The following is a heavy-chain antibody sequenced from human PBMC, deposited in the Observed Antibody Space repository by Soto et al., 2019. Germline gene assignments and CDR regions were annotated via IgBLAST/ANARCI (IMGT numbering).Heavy chain of an antibody. V-gene: IGHV3-23*01. CDR2: ISGSGGST. Sequence: EVQLLESGGGLVQPGGSLRLSCAASGFTFSSYAMSWVRQAPGKGLEWVSAISGSGGSTYYADSVKGRFTISRDNSKNTLYLQMNSLRAEDTAVYYCAKDPPLGGGTTFSSAFDIWGQGTMVTVSS. CDR3: AKDPPLGGGTTFSSAFDI. D-gene: IGHD1-7*01. CDR1: GFTFSSYA. J-gene: IGHJ3*02.